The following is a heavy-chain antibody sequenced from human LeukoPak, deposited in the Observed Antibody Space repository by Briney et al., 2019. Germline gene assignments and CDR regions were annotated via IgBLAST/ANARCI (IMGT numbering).Heavy chain of an antibody. CDR3: ARGRKQQQLASNWFDP. V-gene: IGHV1-46*01. CDR1: GYTFTGYY. CDR2: INPSGGST. D-gene: IGHD6-13*01. Sequence: GASVKVSCKASGYTFTGYYMHWVRQAPGQGLEWMGIINPSGGSTSYAQKFQGRVTMTRDMSTSTVYMELSSLRSEDTAVYYCARGRKQQQLASNWFDPWGQGTLVTVSS. J-gene: IGHJ5*02.